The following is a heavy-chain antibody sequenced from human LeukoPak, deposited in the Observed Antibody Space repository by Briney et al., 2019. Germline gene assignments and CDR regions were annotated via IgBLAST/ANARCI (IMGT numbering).Heavy chain of an antibody. D-gene: IGHD2-8*02. J-gene: IGHJ4*02. CDR2: IHHSGTT. Sequence: SETLSLTCSVSGYSISSGYYWGWIREPPGKGLEWIGCIHHSGTTHYNPSLKSRVTLSMDASKNQFSLRLSSVTAADTAVFYCARDFTDTTGPTYWGQGVLVTVSS. CDR3: ARDFTDTTGPTY. CDR1: GYSISSGYY. V-gene: IGHV4-38-2*02.